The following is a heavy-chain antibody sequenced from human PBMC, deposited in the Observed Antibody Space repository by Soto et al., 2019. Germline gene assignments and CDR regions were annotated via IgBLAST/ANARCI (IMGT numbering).Heavy chain of an antibody. CDR2: ISAYNGNT. D-gene: IGHD1-26*01. J-gene: IGHJ4*02. V-gene: IGHV1-18*01. Sequence: ASVRVSCKASGYTFTSYGISWVRQAPGQGLEWMGWISAYNGNTNYAQKLQGRVTMTTDKSTSTAYMELRSLRSDDTAVYYCARGEGWELLSGNYFDYWGQGTLVTVSS. CDR3: ARGEGWELLSGNYFDY. CDR1: GYTFTSYG.